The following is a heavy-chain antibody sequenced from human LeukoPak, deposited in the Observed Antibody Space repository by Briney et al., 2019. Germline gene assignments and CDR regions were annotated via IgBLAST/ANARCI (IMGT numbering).Heavy chain of an antibody. D-gene: IGHD6-19*01. Sequence: GASVKVSCKASGGTFMGGTSNNYAVNWVRQAPGQGLEWLGRIMPSLGIGNYPQKFQGRVTIIADESASTVYMELSGLRSDDTAVYYCARSHSSSGWDYWGQGTLATVSS. V-gene: IGHV1-69*04. J-gene: IGHJ4*02. CDR1: GGTFMGGTSNNYA. CDR2: IMPSLGIG. CDR3: ARSHSSSGWDY.